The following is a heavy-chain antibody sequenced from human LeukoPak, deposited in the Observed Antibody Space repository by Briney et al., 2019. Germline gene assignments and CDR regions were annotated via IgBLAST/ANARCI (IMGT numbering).Heavy chain of an antibody. Sequence: SETLSLTCTVSGGSISSYYWSWIRQPAGKGLEWIGRIYTSGSTNYNRSLKSRVTMSVDTSKNQFSLKLSSVTAADTAVYYCASYYASGVSAYNYYGMDVWGKGTTVTVSS. CDR1: GGSISSYY. V-gene: IGHV4-4*07. CDR2: IYTSGST. J-gene: IGHJ6*04. D-gene: IGHD3-10*01. CDR3: ASYYASGVSAYNYYGMDV.